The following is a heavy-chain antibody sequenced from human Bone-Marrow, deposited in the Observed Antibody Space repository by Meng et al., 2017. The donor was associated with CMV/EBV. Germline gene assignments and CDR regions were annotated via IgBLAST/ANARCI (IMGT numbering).Heavy chain of an antibody. V-gene: IGHV1-2*02. CDR3: ARAYGSGSSKDHYYFDH. Sequence: ASVKVSCKASKYTFTGYYVHWVRQAPGQGLEWMGWINPNNGDTNYAQGFQGRVTMTRDTSLSTAYMELRFDDTAVYYCARAYGSGSSKDHYYFDHWGQGTLVTVSS. CDR2: INPNNGDT. CDR1: KYTFTGYY. J-gene: IGHJ4*02. D-gene: IGHD3-10*01.